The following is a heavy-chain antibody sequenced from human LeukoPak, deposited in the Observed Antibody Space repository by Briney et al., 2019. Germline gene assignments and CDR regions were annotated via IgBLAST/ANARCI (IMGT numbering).Heavy chain of an antibody. CDR3: AREKEGTDHDSTAAFHY. V-gene: IGHV4-59*01. CDR1: GTSIRNYY. CDR2: GHHTGSS. D-gene: IGHD3-22*01. Sequence: PSETLSLTCTVSGTSIRNYYWSWVRQSPGQGLEWLAYGHHTGSSNFSPPFRSRVTTSADASRNQFSLRLTSMTAADTAVYYCAREKEGTDHDSTAAFHYWGQGILVIVSS. J-gene: IGHJ4*02.